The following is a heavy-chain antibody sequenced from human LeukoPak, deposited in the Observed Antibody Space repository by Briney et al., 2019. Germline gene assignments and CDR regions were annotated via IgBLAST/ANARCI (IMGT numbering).Heavy chain of an antibody. J-gene: IGHJ4*02. CDR2: LYIGGST. CDR1: GFTVSSNY. D-gene: IGHD3-22*01. CDR3: ARSTRLFPWYYDY. V-gene: IGHV3-53*01. Sequence: GGSLRLSCAASGFTVSSNYMSWVRQAPGKGLEWVSVLYIGGSTYYADSVRGRFAISRDNSKNTLYLQVNSLRAEDTAVYYCARSTRLFPWYYDYWGQGTLVTVSS.